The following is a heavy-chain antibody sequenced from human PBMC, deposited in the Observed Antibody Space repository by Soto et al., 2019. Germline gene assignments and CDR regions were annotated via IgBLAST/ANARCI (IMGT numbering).Heavy chain of an antibody. CDR3: ALPRGRITMFRGVNSYYGMDV. D-gene: IGHD3-10*01. Sequence: QVQLVQSGAEVKKPGSSVKVSCKASGGTFSSYAISWVRQAPGQGLEWMGGIIPIFGTANYAQKFQGRVTITADDCTSTAYMELSSLRSEDTAVYYCALPRGRITMFRGVNSYYGMDVWGQGTTVTVSS. CDR1: GGTFSSYA. V-gene: IGHV1-69*01. J-gene: IGHJ6*02. CDR2: IIPIFGTA.